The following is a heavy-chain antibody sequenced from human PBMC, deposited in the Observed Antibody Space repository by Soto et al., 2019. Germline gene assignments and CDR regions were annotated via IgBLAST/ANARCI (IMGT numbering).Heavy chain of an antibody. CDR2: VNPNGGST. Sequence: EASVKVSCKASGYTFTSFYIHWVRQAPGQGLEWMGIVNPNGGSTNYAQNFKGRITISRDTSTSTVYMDLSSLRSEDTAVYYCVRGLASGDYWGQGTLVTVSS. CDR3: VRGLASGDY. CDR1: GYTFTSFY. D-gene: IGHD6-6*01. J-gene: IGHJ4*02. V-gene: IGHV1-46*03.